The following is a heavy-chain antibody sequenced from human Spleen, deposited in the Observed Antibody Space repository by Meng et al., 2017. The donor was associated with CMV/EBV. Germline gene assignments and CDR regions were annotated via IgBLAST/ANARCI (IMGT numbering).Heavy chain of an antibody. CDR2: IYDTGAT. J-gene: IGHJ6*02. CDR3: VRHIIVVPARGYGVDV. Sequence: GSLRLPCTVSGYSISTGYFWGWIRQSPGKGLEWIGIYDTGATYYNPSLKSRVVISVDTSERQFSLKLSAVTAADTAVYYCVRHIIVVPARGYGVDVWGQGTTVTVSS. V-gene: IGHV4-38-2*02. D-gene: IGHD2-2*01. CDR1: GYSISTGYF.